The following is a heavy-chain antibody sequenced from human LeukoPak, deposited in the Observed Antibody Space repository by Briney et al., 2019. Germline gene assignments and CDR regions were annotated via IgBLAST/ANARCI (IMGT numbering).Heavy chain of an antibody. J-gene: IGHJ5*02. D-gene: IGHD2-2*01. CDR2: ISGSGAST. Sequence: GGSLRLSCAASGFTFSSYAMSWVRQAPGKGLEWVSGISGSGASTYYADSVKGRFTISRDNSKNTLYLQMNSLRAEDTAVYYCAKEYCDSTSCYLGWFDPWGQGTLDTVSS. CDR3: AKEYCDSTSCYLGWFDP. V-gene: IGHV3-23*01. CDR1: GFTFSSYA.